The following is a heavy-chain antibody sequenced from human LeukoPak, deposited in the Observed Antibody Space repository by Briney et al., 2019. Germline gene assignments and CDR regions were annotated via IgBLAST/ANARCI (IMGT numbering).Heavy chain of an antibody. J-gene: IGHJ6*02. CDR3: ARDQFRRPFGGMDV. V-gene: IGHV3-23*01. D-gene: IGHD3-3*01. CDR2: INGNGGGS. CDR1: GFTFSDHA. Sequence: GGSLRLSCAASGFTFSDHAMSWVRQAPAKGLEWVSSINGNGGGSYYIDSVKGRFTVSRDNSENALYLQMNSLRPEDTALFYCARDQFRRPFGGMDVWGQGTTVTVSS.